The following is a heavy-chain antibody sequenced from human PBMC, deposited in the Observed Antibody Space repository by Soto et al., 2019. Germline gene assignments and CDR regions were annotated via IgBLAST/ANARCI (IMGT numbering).Heavy chain of an antibody. J-gene: IGHJ3*02. CDR3: ATRHLREHAYDI. CDR2: VYDLVGT. Sequence: DVQLVESGGGLIQPGGSLRLSCVASGLTVSGKKYMAWVRQAPGKGPELVSGVYDLVGTYYADSVRGRLTTSIDSSRTTVYLQMRDLRPEDTALYSCATRHLREHAYDIWGQGTMVTVSS. CDR1: GLTVSGKKY. V-gene: IGHV3-53*01.